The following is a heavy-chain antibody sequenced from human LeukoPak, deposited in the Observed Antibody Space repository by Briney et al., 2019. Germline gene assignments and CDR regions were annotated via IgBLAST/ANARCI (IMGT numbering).Heavy chain of an antibody. CDR2: MNPNSGNT. CDR1: GYTFTSYD. CDR3: ARDCSGPPPFDY. D-gene: IGHD6-19*01. Sequence: ASVKVSCKASGYTFTSYDINWVRQATGQGLEWMGWMNPNSGNTGYAQKFQGRVTMTRNTSISTAYMELSSLRSEDTAVYYCARDCSGPPPFDYWGQGTLVTVSS. V-gene: IGHV1-8*01. J-gene: IGHJ4*02.